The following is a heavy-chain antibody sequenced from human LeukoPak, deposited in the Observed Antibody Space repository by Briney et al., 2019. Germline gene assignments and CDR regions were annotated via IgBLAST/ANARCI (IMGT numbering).Heavy chain of an antibody. Sequence: GASVKVSCKASGYTFTSYDINWVRQATGQGLEWMGWMNPKSGNTGPAQKFQGRVTMTRDTAIRTAYMELSSLTSEDTAVYYCARVPRGRDRFDPWGQGTLVTVAS. CDR2: MNPKSGNT. V-gene: IGHV1-8*01. J-gene: IGHJ5*02. D-gene: IGHD3-16*01. CDR3: ARVPRGRDRFDP. CDR1: GYTFTSYD.